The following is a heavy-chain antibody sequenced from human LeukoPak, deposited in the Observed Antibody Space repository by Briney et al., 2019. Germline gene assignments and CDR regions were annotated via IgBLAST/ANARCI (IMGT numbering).Heavy chain of an antibody. CDR3: AREEQQGDWFDP. D-gene: IGHD6-13*01. Sequence: SETLSLTCTVSGGSISSYYWSWIRQPPGKGLEWIGYIYYSGSTNYNPSLKSRVTISVDTSKNQFSLKLSSVTAADTAVYYCAREEQQGDWFDPWGQGTLVTVSS. CDR2: IYYSGST. J-gene: IGHJ5*02. CDR1: GGSISSYY. V-gene: IGHV4-59*12.